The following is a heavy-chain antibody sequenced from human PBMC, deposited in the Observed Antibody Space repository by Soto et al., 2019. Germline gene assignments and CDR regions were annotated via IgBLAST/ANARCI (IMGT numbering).Heavy chain of an antibody. V-gene: IGHV3-23*01. Sequence: GGSLRLSCVASEFSYISGCLSWVRQAPGKGLEWVSIIRGTDGSTYYADSMKGRFTISKDNSKNTLYLQMNSLRPEDTALYFCVKGGWLDYWGQGTLVTVSS. J-gene: IGHJ4*02. D-gene: IGHD6-19*01. CDR3: VKGGWLDY. CDR1: EFSYISGC. CDR2: IRGTDGST.